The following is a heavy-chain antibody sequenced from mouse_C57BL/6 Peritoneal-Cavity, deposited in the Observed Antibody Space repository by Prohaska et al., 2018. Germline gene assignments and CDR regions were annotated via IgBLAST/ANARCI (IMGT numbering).Heavy chain of an antibody. CDR2: ILPGSGST. CDR3: ARCTTVPDFDY. CDR1: GYTLTGYW. J-gene: IGHJ2*01. V-gene: IGHV1-9*01. D-gene: IGHD1-1*01. Sequence: KLSCKATGYTLTGYWQEWVKQRPGHGLEWIGEILPGSGSTNYNEKFKGKATFTADTSSNTAYMQLSSLTTEDSAIYYCARCTTVPDFDYWGQGTAVTVSS.